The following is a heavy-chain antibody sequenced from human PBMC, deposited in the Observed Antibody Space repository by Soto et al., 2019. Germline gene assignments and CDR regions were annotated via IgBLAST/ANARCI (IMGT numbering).Heavy chain of an antibody. Sequence: QVQLVESGGGVVQPGRSLRLSCAASGFTFSSYGMHWVRQAPGKGLEWVAVISYDGSNKYYADSVKGRFTISRDNSKNTLYLQMNSLRAEDTAVYYCAKVKWELLRYYYYGMDVWGQGTTVTVSS. CDR2: ISYDGSNK. CDR1: GFTFSSYG. V-gene: IGHV3-30*18. J-gene: IGHJ6*02. CDR3: AKVKWELLRYYYYGMDV. D-gene: IGHD1-26*01.